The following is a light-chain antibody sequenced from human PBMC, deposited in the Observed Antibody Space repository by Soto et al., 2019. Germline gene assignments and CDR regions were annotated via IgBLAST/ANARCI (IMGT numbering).Light chain of an antibody. Sequence: QSALTQPASVSGSPGQSITISCTGTSSDIGVYDYVSWYQQHPGKAPKLLIFEVSNRPSGVSNRFSGSKSGNTASLTLSGLQAEDEGHYYCSSYTSSSTFLLFGGGTKVTVL. CDR3: SSYTSSSTFLL. CDR1: SSDIGVYDY. CDR2: EVS. V-gene: IGLV2-14*01. J-gene: IGLJ2*01.